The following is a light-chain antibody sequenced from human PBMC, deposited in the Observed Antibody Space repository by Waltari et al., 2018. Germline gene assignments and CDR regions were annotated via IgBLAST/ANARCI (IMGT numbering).Light chain of an antibody. CDR3: QQFNNWPLYS. Sequence: EIVMTQSPATLSVSPGEGATLSCRASQSIRTKLVWYQQKPGQAPRLLIYGASNRATGVPARFSGSGSGTEFTLTISSLQSEDFAVYYCQQFNNWPLYSFGQGTKLEIK. CDR2: GAS. J-gene: IGKJ2*01. CDR1: QSIRTK. V-gene: IGKV3-15*01.